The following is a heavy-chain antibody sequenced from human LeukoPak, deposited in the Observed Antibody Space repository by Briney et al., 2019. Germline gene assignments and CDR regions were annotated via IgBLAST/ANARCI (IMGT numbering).Heavy chain of an antibody. CDR3: ARAIYCSGGSCPYYYYYYYMDV. V-gene: IGHV1-69*04. J-gene: IGHJ6*03. Sequence: SVKVSCKASGGTFSSYAISWVRQAPGQGLEWMGRIIPILGIANYARKFQGRVTITADKSTSTAYMELSSLRSEDTAVYYCARAIYCSGGSCPYYYYYYYMDVWGKGTTVTVSS. CDR1: GGTFSSYA. D-gene: IGHD2-15*01. CDR2: IIPILGIA.